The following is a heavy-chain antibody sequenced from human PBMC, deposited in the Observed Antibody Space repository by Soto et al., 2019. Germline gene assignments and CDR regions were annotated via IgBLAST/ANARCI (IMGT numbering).Heavy chain of an antibody. J-gene: IGHJ5*02. D-gene: IGHD2-15*01. CDR2: INGDGETT. V-gene: IGHV3-23*01. Sequence: PVVSLRLSCVCSAFFFCTFAMSWFRQAPGQGLEWVSGINGDGETTYYADSVKGRFTVSRDNSKNTLYLQMDSLTADDTALYFCAKAWTPKVVAHVAWESCGQGNRVTVSS. CDR1: AFFFCTFA. CDR3: AKAWTPKVVAHVAWES.